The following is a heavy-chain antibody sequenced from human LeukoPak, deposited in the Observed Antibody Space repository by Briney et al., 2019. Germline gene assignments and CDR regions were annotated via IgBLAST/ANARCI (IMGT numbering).Heavy chain of an antibody. CDR1: GFTFSNFG. CDR3: ARDSGSYPYAFDI. D-gene: IGHD3-10*01. Sequence: PGGSLRLSCAASGFTFSNFGMSWVRQAPGKGLEWVSDISSSSSTIYYADSVKGRFTISRDNAKNSLYLQMNTLRAEDTAVYYCARDSGSYPYAFDIWGQGTMVTVSS. V-gene: IGHV3-48*04. CDR2: ISSSSSTI. J-gene: IGHJ3*02.